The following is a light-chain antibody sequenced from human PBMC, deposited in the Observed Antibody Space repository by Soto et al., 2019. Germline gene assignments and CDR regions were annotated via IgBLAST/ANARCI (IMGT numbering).Light chain of an antibody. J-gene: IGKJ3*01. CDR2: KAS. V-gene: IGKV1-5*03. Sequence: DIQMTQSPSTLSASVGDRVTITCRASQSISSWLAWYQQKPGKAPNLLIYKASSLESGVPSRFSGSGSGTEFTLTISSLQPDDFATYYCQQYNTSPYTFGPGTEVYIK. CDR1: QSISSW. CDR3: QQYNTSPYT.